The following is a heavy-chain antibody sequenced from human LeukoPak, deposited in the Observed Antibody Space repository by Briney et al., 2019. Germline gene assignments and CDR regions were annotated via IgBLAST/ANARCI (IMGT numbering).Heavy chain of an antibody. CDR1: GFTFSSYG. CDR3: AKDPGGSYPPYFDY. J-gene: IGHJ4*02. D-gene: IGHD1-26*01. CDR2: IWYDGSNK. Sequence: GRSLRLSCAASGFTFSSYGMHWVHQAPGKGLEWVAVIWYDGSNKYYADSVKGRFTISRDNSKNTLYLQMNSLRAEDTAVYYCAKDPGGSYPPYFDYWGQGTLVTVSS. V-gene: IGHV3-33*06.